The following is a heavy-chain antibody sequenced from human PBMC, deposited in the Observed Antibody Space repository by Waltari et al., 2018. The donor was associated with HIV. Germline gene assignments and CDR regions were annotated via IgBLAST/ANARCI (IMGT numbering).Heavy chain of an antibody. CDR3: ARDIGYGTDFFDY. CDR2: IWHNGSYA. V-gene: IGHV3-33*01. CDR1: GFTFRSYG. Sequence: QVQLVESGGAVAQPGMSLRLSCAASGFTFRSYGMQWVRQTPGKGLEWVASIWHNGSYASYADSVKGRSTISRDNSRDTLYLQINILRVEDAGIYYCARDIGYGTDFFDYWGRGTLVAISS. J-gene: IGHJ4*01. D-gene: IGHD6-13*01.